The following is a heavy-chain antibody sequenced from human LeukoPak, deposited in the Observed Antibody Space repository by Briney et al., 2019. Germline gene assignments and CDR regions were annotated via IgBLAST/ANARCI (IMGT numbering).Heavy chain of an antibody. V-gene: IGHV3-7*01. Sequence: PGGSLRLSCAASGFIFTDYWMNWVRQAPGKGLEWVANIKEDGSETFYVDSVKGRFTVSRDNTENSLYLQMSSLRAEDTAVYYCARLYSTGCYGGPDYWGQGTLVAVSS. D-gene: IGHD6-19*01. CDR1: GFIFTDYW. CDR2: IKEDGSET. CDR3: ARLYSTGCYGGPDY. J-gene: IGHJ4*02.